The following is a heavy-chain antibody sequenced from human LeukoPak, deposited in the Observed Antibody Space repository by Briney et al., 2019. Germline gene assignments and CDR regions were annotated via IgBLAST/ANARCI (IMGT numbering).Heavy chain of an antibody. J-gene: IGHJ4*02. Sequence: GGSLGLSCAASGFTFNSNYTSWVRQAPGKGLELVSVIYSGGRTYYADSVKGRFTISRDNSKSALYLQMNSLRADDTAVYYCARVKWELPPYFDYWGQGTLVTVSS. D-gene: IGHD1-26*01. V-gene: IGHV3-66*01. CDR2: IYSGGRT. CDR1: GFTFNSNY. CDR3: ARVKWELPPYFDY.